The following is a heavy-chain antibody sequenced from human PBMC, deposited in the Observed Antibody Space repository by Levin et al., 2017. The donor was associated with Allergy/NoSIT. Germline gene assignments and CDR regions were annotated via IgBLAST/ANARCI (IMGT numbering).Heavy chain of an antibody. D-gene: IGHD3-16*01. Sequence: RGESLKISCKGSGYTFSNYWIGWVRQMPGKGLEWMGIIYPSDSDTRYSPSFQGQVSISADKSISTAYLQWSSLKASDTAMYYCVKSRRLALRFDAFDIWGQGTKVTVSS. J-gene: IGHJ3*02. CDR1: GYTFSNYW. V-gene: IGHV5-51*01. CDR3: VKSRRLALRFDAFDI. CDR2: IYPSDSDT.